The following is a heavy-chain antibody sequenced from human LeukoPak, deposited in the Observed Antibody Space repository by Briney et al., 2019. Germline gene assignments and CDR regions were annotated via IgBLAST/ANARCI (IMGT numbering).Heavy chain of an antibody. CDR2: ISAYNGNT. V-gene: IGHV1-18*01. D-gene: IGHD5-18*01. CDR3: ARDHAYSYGSDAFDI. J-gene: IGHJ3*02. CDR1: GYTFTSYG. Sequence: ASVKVSRKASGYTFTSYGISWVRQAPGQGLEWMGWISAYNGNTNYAQKLQGRVTMTTDTSTSTAYMELRSLRSDDTAVYYCARDHAYSYGSDAFDIWGQGTMVTVSS.